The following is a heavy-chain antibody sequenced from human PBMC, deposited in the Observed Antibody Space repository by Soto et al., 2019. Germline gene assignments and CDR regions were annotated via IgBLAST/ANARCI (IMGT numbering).Heavy chain of an antibody. V-gene: IGHV1-18*04. J-gene: IGHJ4*02. CDR2: IRVYNGNT. CDR1: GYTFSRYG. CDR3: ARKEDYGDYVDY. Sequence: QVQLVQSGPEVKKPGASVKVSCKASGYTFSRYGISWVRQAPGQGLEWMGWIRVYNGNTKYAQKVQDRVTMTTDTSTSTAYMELRSLRSDDTAGYYCARKEDYGDYVDYWGQGTLVTVSS. D-gene: IGHD4-17*01.